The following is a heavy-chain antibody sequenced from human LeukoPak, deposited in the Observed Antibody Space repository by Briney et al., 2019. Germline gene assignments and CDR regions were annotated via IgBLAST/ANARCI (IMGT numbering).Heavy chain of an antibody. CDR3: ARDGRYGDLPTSFDY. D-gene: IGHD4-17*01. J-gene: IGHJ4*02. CDR2: IIPIFGTA. CDR1: GYTFTSYG. V-gene: IGHV1-69*13. Sequence: SVKVSCKASGYTFTSYGISWVRQAPGQGLEWMGGIIPIFGTANYAQKFQGRVTITADESTSTAYMELSSLRSEDTAVYYCARDGRYGDLPTSFDYWGQGTLVTVSS.